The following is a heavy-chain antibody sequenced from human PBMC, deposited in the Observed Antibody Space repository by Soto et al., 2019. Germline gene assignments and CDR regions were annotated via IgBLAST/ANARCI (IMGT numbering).Heavy chain of an antibody. D-gene: IGHD2-15*01. CDR3: ARTPREYCSGGSCYDY. J-gene: IGHJ4*02. Sequence: SETLSLTCAVSGASISSSGYSWSWIRQPPGKGLEYIGNIYYGGTTYYNPSLKSRVTISVDRSKNQFSLKLSSVTAADTAVYYCARTPREYCSGGSCYDYWGPGTLVTVYS. CDR2: IYYGGTT. V-gene: IGHV4-30-2*01. CDR1: GASISSSGYS.